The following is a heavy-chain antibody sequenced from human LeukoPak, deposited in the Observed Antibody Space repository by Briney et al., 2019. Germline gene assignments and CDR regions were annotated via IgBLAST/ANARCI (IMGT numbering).Heavy chain of an antibody. CDR3: ARDLSRYFDWSPDY. CDR2: ISYDGSNK. D-gene: IGHD3-9*01. J-gene: IGHJ4*02. V-gene: IGHV3-30*03. CDR1: GFSFRSYG. Sequence: GGSLRLSCAASGFSFRSYGMHWVRQTPGKGLEWVAVISYDGSNKYYADSVKGRFTISRDNSKNTLYLQMNSLRAEDTAVYYCARDLSRYFDWSPDYWGQGTLVTVSS.